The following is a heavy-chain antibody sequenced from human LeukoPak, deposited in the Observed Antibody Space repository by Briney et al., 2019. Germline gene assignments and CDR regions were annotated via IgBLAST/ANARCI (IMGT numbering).Heavy chain of an antibody. D-gene: IGHD2-15*01. Sequence: SQTLSLTCAISGDSVSSNSAAWNWIRQSPSRGLEWLGRTYYRSKWYNDYAVSVKSRIIINPDTSKNQFSLQLNSVTPEDTAVYYCAREERCSGGSCYVAHYGMDVWGQGTTVTVSS. CDR2: TYYRSKWYN. J-gene: IGHJ6*02. CDR1: GDSVSSNSAA. V-gene: IGHV6-1*01. CDR3: AREERCSGGSCYVAHYGMDV.